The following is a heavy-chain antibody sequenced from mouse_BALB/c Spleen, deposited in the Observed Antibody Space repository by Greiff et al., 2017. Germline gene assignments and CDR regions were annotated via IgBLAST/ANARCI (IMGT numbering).Heavy chain of an antibody. J-gene: IGHJ1*01. V-gene: IGHV5-9-4*01. D-gene: IGHD2-3*01. CDR3: ARTFDGYNRYFDV. CDR2: ISSGGSYT. Sequence: EVQGVESGGGLVKPGGSLKLSCAASGFTFSSYAMSWVRQSPEKRLEWVAEISSGGSYTYYPDTVTGRFTISRDNAKNTLYLEMSSLRSEDTAMYYCARTFDGYNRYFDVWGAGTTVTVSS. CDR1: GFTFSSYA.